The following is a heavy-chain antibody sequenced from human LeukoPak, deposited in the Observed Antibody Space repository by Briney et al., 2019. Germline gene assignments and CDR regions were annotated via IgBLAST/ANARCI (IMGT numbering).Heavy chain of an antibody. Sequence: ASVKVSCKASGYTFSDFGITWVRQAPGQGFEWMGWIGAYNDNTNYPQKFQGRVTLTTDTSTSTAYMELRSLTSDDTALYYCARAGAAVTMFFDFWGQGTLVTVSS. J-gene: IGHJ4*02. D-gene: IGHD4-17*01. CDR2: IGAYNDNT. CDR3: ARAGAAVTMFFDF. CDR1: GYTFSDFG. V-gene: IGHV1-18*01.